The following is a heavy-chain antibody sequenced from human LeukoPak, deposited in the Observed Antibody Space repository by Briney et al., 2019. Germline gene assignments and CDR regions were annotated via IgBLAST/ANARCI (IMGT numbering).Heavy chain of an antibody. CDR1: GFTFSSYW. J-gene: IGHJ4*02. V-gene: IGHV3-7*01. Sequence: GGSLRLSCAASGFTFSSYWMSWVRQAPGKGLEWVANIKQDGSEKYYVDSVKGRFTISRDNAKNSLYLQMNSLRAEDTAVYYCARDFYDTSGYYYDYWGQGTLVTVSS. CDR2: IKQDGSEK. D-gene: IGHD3-22*01. CDR3: ARDFYDTSGYYYDY.